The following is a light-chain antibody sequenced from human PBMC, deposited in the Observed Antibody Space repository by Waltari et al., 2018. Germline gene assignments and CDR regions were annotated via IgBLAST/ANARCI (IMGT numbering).Light chain of an antibody. CDR1: QSVSRN. Sequence: EIVMPQPPATLPVSPGERATLSCRASQSVSRNSAWDQQKPGQAPGLLSYGASTRATGIPARFSGSGSGTEFTLTISSLQSEDFALYYCQQYKNWPPVTFGGGTKVEIK. J-gene: IGKJ4*01. CDR2: GAS. V-gene: IGKV3-15*01. CDR3: QQYKNWPPVT.